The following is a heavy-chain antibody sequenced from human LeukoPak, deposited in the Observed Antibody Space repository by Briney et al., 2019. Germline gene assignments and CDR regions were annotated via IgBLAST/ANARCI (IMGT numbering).Heavy chain of an antibody. V-gene: IGHV4-38-2*02. CDR2: IYHSGST. J-gene: IGHJ6*03. D-gene: IGHD2-15*01. Sequence: SETLSLTCTVSGYSISSGYYWGWIRQPPGKGLEWIGSIYHSGSTYYNPSLKSRVTISVDTSKNQFSLKLSSVTAADTAVYYCARPAREYYYMDVWGKGTTVTVSS. CDR3: ARPAREYYYMDV. CDR1: GYSISSGYY.